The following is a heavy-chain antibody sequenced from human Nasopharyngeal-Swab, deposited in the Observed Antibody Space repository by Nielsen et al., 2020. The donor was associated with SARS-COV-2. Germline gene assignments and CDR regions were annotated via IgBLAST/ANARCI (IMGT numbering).Heavy chain of an antibody. CDR1: GFTFSRFA. Sequence: GESLKISCEGHGFTFSRFAMSWVRQAPGQGLEWVPGISNDGGTTYYADSVEGRFTISRDNSKNTLFLQMNNLRTDETAVYYCAKAGRDISSPNDFDVWGRGTMVTVSS. D-gene: IGHD3-9*01. CDR3: AKAGRDISSPNDFDV. V-gene: IGHV3-23*01. J-gene: IGHJ3*01. CDR2: ISNDGGTT.